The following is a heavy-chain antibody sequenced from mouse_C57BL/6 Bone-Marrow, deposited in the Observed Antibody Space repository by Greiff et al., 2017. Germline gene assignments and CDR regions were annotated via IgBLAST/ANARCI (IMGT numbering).Heavy chain of an antibody. CDR3: ARTVDWDVDV. CDR1: GYTFTSYW. CDR2: IDPSDSYT. Sequence: QVQLQQPGAELVMPGASVKLSCKASGYTFTSYWMHWVKQRPGQGLEWIGEIDPSDSYTNYNQKFKGKSTLTVDKSSSTAYMQLSSLTSEDSAVYYCARTVDWDVDVWGTGTTVTVSS. V-gene: IGHV1-69*01. J-gene: IGHJ1*03. D-gene: IGHD1-1*01.